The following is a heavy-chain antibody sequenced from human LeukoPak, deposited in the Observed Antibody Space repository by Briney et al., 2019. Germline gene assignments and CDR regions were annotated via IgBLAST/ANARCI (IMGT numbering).Heavy chain of an antibody. J-gene: IGHJ5*02. Sequence: ASVKVSCKASGLTFSGHYMHWVRQAPGQGLEWMGWINPNSGGTNYAQNFQGRVTMTTDTSISTAYMELSSLTYDDTAVNYCARGVFAGYDSTGHPFYNWFDPWGQGTLVTVSS. CDR3: ARGVFAGYDSTGHPFYNWFDP. D-gene: IGHD3-22*01. V-gene: IGHV1-2*02. CDR1: GLTFSGHY. CDR2: INPNSGGT.